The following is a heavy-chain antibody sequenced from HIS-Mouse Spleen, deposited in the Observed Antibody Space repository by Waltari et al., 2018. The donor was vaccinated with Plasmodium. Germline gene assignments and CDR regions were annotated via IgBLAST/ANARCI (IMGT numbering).Heavy chain of an antibody. CDR3: ARVDYGSGDYYYYYGMDV. D-gene: IGHD3-10*01. CDR1: GYSISSGYY. V-gene: IGHV4-38-2*02. CDR2: IYNSGST. Sequence: QVQLQESGPGLVKPSETLSLTCTVSGYSISSGYYWGWIRQPPGKGVEWIGSIYNSGSTDYNPSLKSRVTIAVDTSKNQFSLKLSSVTAADTAVYYCARVDYGSGDYYYYYGMDVWGQGTTVTVSS. J-gene: IGHJ6*02.